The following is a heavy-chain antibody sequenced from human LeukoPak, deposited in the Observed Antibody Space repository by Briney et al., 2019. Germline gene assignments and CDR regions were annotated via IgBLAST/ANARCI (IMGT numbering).Heavy chain of an antibody. J-gene: IGHJ2*01. CDR1: GFTVSSNY. Sequence: PGGSLRLSCAASGFTVSSNYMSWVRQAPGKGLEWVSVIYSGGSTYYAVSVKGRFTISRDNSKNTLYLQMNSLRAEDTAVYYCARTLLYYYDRPWYFDLWGRGTLVTVSS. V-gene: IGHV3-66*01. D-gene: IGHD3-22*01. CDR3: ARTLLYYYDRPWYFDL. CDR2: IYSGGST.